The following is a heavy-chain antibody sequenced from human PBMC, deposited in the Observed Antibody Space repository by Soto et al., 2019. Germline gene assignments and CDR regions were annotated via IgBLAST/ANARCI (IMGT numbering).Heavy chain of an antibody. CDR2: ISYDGSDK. CDR3: AKGGSTSRWPYYYGMDV. CDR1: GFPFTSYG. Sequence: PGGSLRLSCAASGFPFTSYGMHWVREGPDKGLEWVAIISYDGSDKYYADSVKGRFTISRDNSKNTLYLQMNSLRAEDTAVYYCAKGGSTSRWPYYYGMDVWGQGTTVTVSS. D-gene: IGHD2-2*01. J-gene: IGHJ6*02. V-gene: IGHV3-30*18.